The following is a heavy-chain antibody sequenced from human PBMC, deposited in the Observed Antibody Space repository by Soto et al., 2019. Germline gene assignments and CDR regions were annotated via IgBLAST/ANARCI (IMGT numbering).Heavy chain of an antibody. V-gene: IGHV2-5*02. CDR3: AHRRIAVAGKEYFQH. Sequence: QITLKESGPTLVKPTQTLTLTCTFSGFSLSTSGVGVGWIRQPPGKALEWLALIYWDDDKRYSPSLKSRLTITKDTSKNQVVLTMTNMDPVVTATYYCAHRRIAVAGKEYFQHWGQGTLVTVSS. CDR1: GFSLSTSGVG. D-gene: IGHD6-19*01. CDR2: IYWDDDK. J-gene: IGHJ1*01.